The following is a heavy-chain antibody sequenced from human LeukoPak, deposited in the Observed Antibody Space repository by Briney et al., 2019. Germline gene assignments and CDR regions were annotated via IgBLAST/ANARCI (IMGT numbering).Heavy chain of an antibody. CDR3: APSARYCSSTSCPY. J-gene: IGHJ4*02. V-gene: IGHV3-23*01. CDR1: GFTFSSYA. CDR2: ISGSGGST. D-gene: IGHD2-2*01. Sequence: GGSLRLSCAASGFTFSSYAMSWVRQAPGKGLEWVSAISGSGGSTYYADSVKGRFAISRDNSKNTLYLQMNSLRAEDTAVYYCAPSARYCSSTSCPYWGQGTLVTVSS.